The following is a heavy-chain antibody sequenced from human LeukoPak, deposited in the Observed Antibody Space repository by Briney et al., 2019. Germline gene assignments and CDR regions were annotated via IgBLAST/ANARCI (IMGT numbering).Heavy chain of an antibody. J-gene: IGHJ3*02. V-gene: IGHV1-18*01. CDR1: GYTFTSYG. CDR3: ARGGFAYFDSSGYSGEALDI. Sequence: TSVKVSCKASGYTFTSYGISWVRQAPGQGLEWMGWISAYNGNTNYAQKLQGRVTMTTDTSTSTAYMELRSLRSDDTAVYYCARGGFAYFDSSGYSGEALDIWGPGTTVTVSS. D-gene: IGHD3-22*01. CDR2: ISAYNGNT.